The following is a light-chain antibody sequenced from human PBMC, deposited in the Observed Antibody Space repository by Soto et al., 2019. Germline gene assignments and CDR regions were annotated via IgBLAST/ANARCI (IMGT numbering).Light chain of an antibody. CDR1: NSNIGASND. CDR2: GDN. V-gene: IGLV1-40*01. Sequence: QSVLTQPPSVSGAPGQRVTISCTGGNSNIGASNDVHWYQQIPGTAPKLLIYGDNNRPSGVPDRFSGSKSGTSASLAITGLQAEDEADSYCHSYDSSLSGSVFGGGTKLTVL. J-gene: IGLJ3*02. CDR3: HSYDSSLSGSV.